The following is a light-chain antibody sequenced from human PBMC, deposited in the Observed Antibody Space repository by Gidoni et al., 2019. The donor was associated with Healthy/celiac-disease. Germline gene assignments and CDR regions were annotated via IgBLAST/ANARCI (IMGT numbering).Light chain of an antibody. Sequence: DIQMTQSPSTLSASVGDRVTITCRASQSISSWLAWYQQKPGKAPKLLIYKASSLESGVPPRFSGSGSGTEFTLTISSLQPDDFATYYCQQYNKDGTFGQGTKVEIK. CDR1: QSISSW. V-gene: IGKV1-5*03. CDR2: KAS. J-gene: IGKJ1*01. CDR3: QQYNKDGT.